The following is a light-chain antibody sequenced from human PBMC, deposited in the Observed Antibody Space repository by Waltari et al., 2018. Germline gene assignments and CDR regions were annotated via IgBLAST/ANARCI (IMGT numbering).Light chain of an antibody. V-gene: IGLV2-23*01. CDR3: CSYAGSSTVV. Sequence: QSALTQPASVSGSPGQSITISCTGTSSDVGSYNLVSWYQQHPGKAPKLMIYEGSKWPSGVSDRFSGSKSGNTASLTISGLQAEDEVDYYCCSYAGSSTVVFGGGTKLTVL. J-gene: IGLJ2*01. CDR2: EGS. CDR1: SSDVGSYNL.